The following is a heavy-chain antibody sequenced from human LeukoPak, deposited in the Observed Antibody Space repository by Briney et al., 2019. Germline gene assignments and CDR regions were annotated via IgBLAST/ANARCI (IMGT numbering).Heavy chain of an antibody. J-gene: IGHJ4*02. V-gene: IGHV5-51*01. CDR3: ARQFAYYYDSSGFQDDY. D-gene: IGHD3-22*01. CDR1: GYSFTSYW. Sequence: AGESLKISCKGSGYSFTSYWIGWVRQMPGKGLEWMGIIYPGDSDTRYSPSFQGQVTISADKSISTAYLQWSSLKASDTAMYYCARQFAYYYDSSGFQDDYWGQGTLVTVSS. CDR2: IYPGDSDT.